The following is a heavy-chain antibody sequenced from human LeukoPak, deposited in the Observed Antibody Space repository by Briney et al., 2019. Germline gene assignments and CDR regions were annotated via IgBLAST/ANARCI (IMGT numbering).Heavy chain of an antibody. Sequence: GGSLRLSCAASGFTFSNAWMTWVRQAPGKGLEWVGRIKSKTDGGTTYYAAPVKGRFTISRDDSKNTLYLHMNSLKTEDTAVYYCTTQGYLLLWFGELRDYWGQGTLVTVSS. J-gene: IGHJ4*02. CDR2: IKSKTDGGTT. V-gene: IGHV3-15*01. CDR1: GFTFSNAW. D-gene: IGHD3-10*01. CDR3: TTQGYLLLWFGELRDY.